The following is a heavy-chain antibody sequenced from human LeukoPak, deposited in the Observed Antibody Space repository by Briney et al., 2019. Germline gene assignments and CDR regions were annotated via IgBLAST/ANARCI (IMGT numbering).Heavy chain of an antibody. CDR1: GFTFSSYA. CDR3: TTERYLGYCSGGSCYLN. Sequence: GGSLRLSCAASGFTFSSYAMTWVRQAPGKGLEWVGRIKSKSDAGTTDYAAPVKGRFTISRDDSKNTLYLQMHSLNTEDTAVYYCTTERYLGYCSGGSCYLNWGQGTLVTVSS. CDR2: IKSKSDAGTT. J-gene: IGHJ4*02. V-gene: IGHV3-15*01. D-gene: IGHD2-15*01.